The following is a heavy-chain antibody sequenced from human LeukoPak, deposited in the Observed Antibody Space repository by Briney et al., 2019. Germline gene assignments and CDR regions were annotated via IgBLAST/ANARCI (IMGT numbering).Heavy chain of an antibody. CDR1: GFTFSSYW. CDR3: AKDRGWKVRFGAFDY. Sequence: GGSLRLSCAASGFTFSSYWMSWVRQAPGKGLEWVANIKQDGSEKYYVDSVKGRFPISRDNSKNTLYLQMNRLRVEDTAVYYCAKDRGWKVRFGAFDYWGQGTLVTVSS. V-gene: IGHV3-7*03. CDR2: IKQDGSEK. D-gene: IGHD3-10*01. J-gene: IGHJ4*02.